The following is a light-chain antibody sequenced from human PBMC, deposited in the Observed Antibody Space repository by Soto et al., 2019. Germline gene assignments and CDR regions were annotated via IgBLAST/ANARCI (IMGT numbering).Light chain of an antibody. V-gene: IGKV3-15*01. J-gene: IGKJ5*01. CDR1: QSISSN. CDR2: GAS. CDR3: QQYNDWPPIT. Sequence: EIVLTQSPGTLSLSPGERATLSCRASQSISSNLAWYQQNPGQAPRLLIYGASTRATDIPARFSGSGSGTEFTLTISSLQSEDSAVYYCQQYNDWPPITFGQGTRLEIK.